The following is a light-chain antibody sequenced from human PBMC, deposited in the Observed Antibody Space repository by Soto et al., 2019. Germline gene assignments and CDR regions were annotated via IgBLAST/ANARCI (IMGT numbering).Light chain of an antibody. CDR1: QGISNY. CDR2: AAP. Sequence: DIQMTQSPSSLSASVGDRVTITCRPSQGISNYLAWYQQKPGKVPKLLIYAAPTLQSGVPSRFSGSGSGTDFTLTISSLQPEDVATYYCQKYNSAPLTFGGGTKVDIK. J-gene: IGKJ4*01. CDR3: QKYNSAPLT. V-gene: IGKV1-27*01.